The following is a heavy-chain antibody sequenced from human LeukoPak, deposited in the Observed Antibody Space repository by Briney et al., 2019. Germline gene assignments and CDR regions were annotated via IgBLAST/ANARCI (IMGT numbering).Heavy chain of an antibody. J-gene: IGHJ6*03. D-gene: IGHD3-10*01. CDR3: ARVISPDSYFYFSEYYYMDV. CDR2: VSYSGGA. CDR1: GGSIGDYY. Sequence: SETLSLTCSVSGGSIGDYYWNWIRQSPGEGLEWLGSVSYSGGASSSPSLGGRVTISVDKSKNLFSLKLSSVTAADTAVYYCARVISPDSYFYFSEYYYMDVWGKGTTVTVSS. V-gene: IGHV4-59*01.